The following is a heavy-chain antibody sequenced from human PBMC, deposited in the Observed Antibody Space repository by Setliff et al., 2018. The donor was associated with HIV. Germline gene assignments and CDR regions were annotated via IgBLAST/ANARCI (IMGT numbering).Heavy chain of an antibody. V-gene: IGHV3-21*01. CDR1: GFTFSSYS. Sequence: PGGSLRLSCAASGFTFSSYSMNWVRQAPGKGLEWVSSISSSSSYIYYADSVKGRFTISRDNAKNSLYLQMNSLRAEDTAVYYCARDSSSWYGGDYWGQGTLVTVSS. D-gene: IGHD6-13*01. CDR3: ARDSSSWYGGDY. J-gene: IGHJ4*02. CDR2: ISSSSSYI.